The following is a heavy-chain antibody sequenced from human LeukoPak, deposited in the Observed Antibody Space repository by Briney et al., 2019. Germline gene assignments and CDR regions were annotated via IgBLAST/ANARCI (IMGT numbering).Heavy chain of an antibody. V-gene: IGHV4-39*02. CDR3: ARDMRPGDSGSYGRATDY. CDR2: MYYSGST. CDR1: GGSISSSSFY. J-gene: IGHJ4*02. D-gene: IGHD3-10*01. Sequence: SETLSLTCTVSGGSISSSSFYWGWIRQPPGKGLEWIGSMYYSGSTYYNPSLKSRVTISVDTSKNQFSLKLSSVTAADTAVYYCARDMRPGDSGSYGRATDYWGQGTLVTVSS.